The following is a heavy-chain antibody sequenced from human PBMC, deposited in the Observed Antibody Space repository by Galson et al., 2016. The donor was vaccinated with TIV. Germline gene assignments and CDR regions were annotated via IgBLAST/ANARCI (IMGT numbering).Heavy chain of an antibody. Sequence: SVKVSCKASGYSFTTYYIYWVRQAPGQGLEWMGVINPSDSNTNYAQRLQGRVTMTRDTSTSTVYMELNSLRSDDTAVYYGARVLRSYDSTGYFHIWGQGTLVTVSS. V-gene: IGHV1-46*04. J-gene: IGHJ4*02. D-gene: IGHD3-22*01. CDR2: INPSDSNT. CDR1: GYSFTTYY. CDR3: ARVLRSYDSTGYFHI.